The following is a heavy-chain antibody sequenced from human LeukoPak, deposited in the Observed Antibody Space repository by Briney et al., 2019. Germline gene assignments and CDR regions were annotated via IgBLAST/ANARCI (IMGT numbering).Heavy chain of an antibody. J-gene: IGHJ4*02. CDR2: INHSGST. Sequence: SETLSLTCAVYGGSFSGYYWSWIRQPPGKGLEWIGEINHSGSTNYNPSLKSRVTISVDTSKNQFSLKLSSVTATDTAVYYCARGTIAARAYDYWGQGTLVTVSS. CDR3: ARGTIAARAYDY. V-gene: IGHV4-34*01. D-gene: IGHD6-6*01. CDR1: GGSFSGYY.